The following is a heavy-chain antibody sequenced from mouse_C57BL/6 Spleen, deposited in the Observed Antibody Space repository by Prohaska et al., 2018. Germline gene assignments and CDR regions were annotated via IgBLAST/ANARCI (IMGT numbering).Heavy chain of an antibody. CDR1: GYSITSGYY. V-gene: IGHV3-6*01. Sequence: DVQLQESGPGLVKPSQSLSLTCSVTGYSITSGYYWNWIRQFPGNKLEWMGYISYDGSNNYNPSLKNRISITRDTSKNQFFLKLNSVNTEDTATYYCARENYVKGMDYWGQGTSVTVSS. J-gene: IGHJ4*01. CDR3: ARENYVKGMDY. D-gene: IGHD2-1*01. CDR2: ISYDGSN.